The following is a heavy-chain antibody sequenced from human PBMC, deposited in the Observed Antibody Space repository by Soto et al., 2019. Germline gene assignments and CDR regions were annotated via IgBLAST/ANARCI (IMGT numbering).Heavy chain of an antibody. CDR1: GFRFDDYA. V-gene: IGHV3-9*01. Sequence: GGSLRLSCVVSGFRFDDYAMHWVRQAPGKGLEWVSRISWGGDSKDYADSVKGRFSISRDNAENSLYLQMNSLRAEDTALYYCAKDIDPPGTKVTYFDHWGQGTVVTVSS. D-gene: IGHD4-17*01. CDR2: ISWGGDSK. CDR3: AKDIDPPGTKVTYFDH. J-gene: IGHJ4*02.